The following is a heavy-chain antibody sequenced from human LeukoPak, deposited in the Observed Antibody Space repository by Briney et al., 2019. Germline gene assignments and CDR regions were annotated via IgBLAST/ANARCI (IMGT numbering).Heavy chain of an antibody. CDR1: GFTFSSYS. CDR2: ISSSSYI. D-gene: IGHD3-10*01. V-gene: IGHV3-21*01. Sequence: GGSLRLSCAASGFTFSSYSMNWVRQAPGKGLEWVSSISSSSYIYYADSVKGRFTISRDNAKNSLYLQMNSLRAEDTAVYYCARGGSGSYYKSPFDYWGQGTLVTVSS. CDR3: ARGGSGSYYKSPFDY. J-gene: IGHJ4*02.